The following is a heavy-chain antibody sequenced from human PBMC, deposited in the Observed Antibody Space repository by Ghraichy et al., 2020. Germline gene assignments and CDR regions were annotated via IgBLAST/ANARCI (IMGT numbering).Heavy chain of an antibody. CDR2: ISYDGSNK. CDR3: AKSLGRGFDY. V-gene: IGHV3-30*18. J-gene: IGHJ4*02. D-gene: IGHD7-27*01. Sequence: GESLNISCAASGFTFSSYGMHWVRQAPGKGLEWVAVISYDGSNKYYADSVKGRFTISRDNSKNTLYLQMNSLRAEDTAVYYCAKSLGRGFDYWGQGTLVTVSS. CDR1: GFTFSSYG.